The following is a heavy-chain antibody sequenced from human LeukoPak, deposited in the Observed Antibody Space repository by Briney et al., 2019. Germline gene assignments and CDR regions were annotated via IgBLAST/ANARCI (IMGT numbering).Heavy chain of an antibody. CDR1: GGSISSSSYY. J-gene: IGHJ4*02. V-gene: IGHV4-39*07. CDR3: ARVRPYDYVWGSYRGGDYFDY. Sequence: SETLSLTCTVSGGSISSSSYYWGWIRQPPGKGLEWIGSIYYSRSTYYNPSLKSRVTISVDTSKNQFSLKLSSVTAADTAVYYCARVRPYDYVWGSYRGGDYFDYWGQGTLVTVSS. D-gene: IGHD3-16*02. CDR2: IYYSRST.